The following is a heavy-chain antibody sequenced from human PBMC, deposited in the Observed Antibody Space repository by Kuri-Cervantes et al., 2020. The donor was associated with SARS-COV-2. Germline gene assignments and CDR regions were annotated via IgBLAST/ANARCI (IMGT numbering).Heavy chain of an antibody. CDR1: GFTFSSYA. V-gene: IGHV3-30-3*01. CDR3: ARARAGGYNDAFDI. D-gene: IGHD5-24*01. J-gene: IGHJ3*02. CDR2: ISYDGSNK. Sequence: LSLTCAASGFTFSSYAMHWVRQAPGKGLEWVAVISYDGSNKYYADSVKGRFTISRDNSKNTLYLQMNSLRAEDTAVYYCARARAGGYNDAFDIWGQGTMVTVSS.